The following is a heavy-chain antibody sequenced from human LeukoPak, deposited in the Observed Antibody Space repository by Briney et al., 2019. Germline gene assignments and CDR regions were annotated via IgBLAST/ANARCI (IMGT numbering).Heavy chain of an antibody. V-gene: IGHV1-2*02. Sequence: VASVKVSCKASGYTFTGYYMHWVRQAPGQGLEWMGWINPNSGGTNYAQKFQGRVTMTRDTSISTAYMELSRLRSDDTAVYYCARVRGVIITGFDYWGQGTLVTVSS. CDR1: GYTFTGYY. J-gene: IGHJ4*02. CDR2: INPNSGGT. D-gene: IGHD3-10*01. CDR3: ARVRGVIITGFDY.